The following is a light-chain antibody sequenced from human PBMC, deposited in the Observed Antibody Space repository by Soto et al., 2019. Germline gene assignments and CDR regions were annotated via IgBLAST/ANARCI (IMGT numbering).Light chain of an antibody. J-gene: IGLJ1*01. CDR2: DVS. CDR3: SSYTTSNTRQIV. V-gene: IGLV2-14*01. Sequence: QSALTQPASVSGSPGQSITISCTGTSSDVGGYNYVSWYQQHPGKAPKFMIYDVSNRPSGVSNRFSGSKSGNTASLTISGLQAEEGADYYCSSYTTSNTRQIVFGTGTKAPS. CDR1: SSDVGGYNY.